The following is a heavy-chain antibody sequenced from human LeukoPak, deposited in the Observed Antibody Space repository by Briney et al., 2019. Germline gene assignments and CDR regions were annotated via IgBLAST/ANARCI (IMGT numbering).Heavy chain of an antibody. CDR2: INQDGTTK. CDR3: TRSEYTASTLGRHYYYSMDV. CDR1: GFTFSDYW. V-gene: IGHV3-7*01. Sequence: PGGSLRLSCGASGFTFSDYWMSWVRQTPGKGLQWVANINQDGTTKYHVDSVKGRFTISRDNSKNSLFLQMNSLRVEDTAVYFCTRSEYTASTLGRHYYYSMDVWGKGTTVTVSS. D-gene: IGHD7-27*01. J-gene: IGHJ6*03.